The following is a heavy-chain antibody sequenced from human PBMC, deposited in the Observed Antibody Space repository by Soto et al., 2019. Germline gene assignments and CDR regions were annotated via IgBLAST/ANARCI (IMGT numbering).Heavy chain of an antibody. CDR1: GYTFTNFG. V-gene: IGHV1-18*04. CDR2: ISGYNGNT. CDR3: ARGGSYHATVDY. J-gene: IGHJ4*02. Sequence: QVQLVQSGAEVKKPGASVRVSCKVSGYTFTNFGVSWVRQAPGQGLEWMGWISGYNGNTDYAQKLEGRVTMTTDTSTSTAYMELRSLTSDDTAIYYCARGGSYHATVDYWGQGTLVTVSS. D-gene: IGHD1-26*01.